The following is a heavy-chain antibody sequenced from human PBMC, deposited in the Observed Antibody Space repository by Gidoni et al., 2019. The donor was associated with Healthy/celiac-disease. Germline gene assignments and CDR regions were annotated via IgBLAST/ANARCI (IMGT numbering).Heavy chain of an antibody. D-gene: IGHD6-6*01. J-gene: IGHJ6*02. Sequence: QVQLVQSGAEVKKPGASVKVSCKASGYTFTSYYMHWRRQAPGQGLEWMGIINPSGGSTSYAQKFQGRVTMTRDTSTSTVYMELSSLRSEDTAVYYCARDRSVDSSSSGAYYYYGMDVWGQGTTVTVSS. CDR2: INPSGGST. CDR1: GYTFTSYY. V-gene: IGHV1-46*01. CDR3: ARDRSVDSSSSGAYYYYGMDV.